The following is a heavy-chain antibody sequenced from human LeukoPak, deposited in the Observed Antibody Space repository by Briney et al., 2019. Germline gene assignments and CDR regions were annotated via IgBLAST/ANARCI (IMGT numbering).Heavy chain of an antibody. CDR2: ISGSGGST. CDR1: GSTFSSYA. J-gene: IGHJ4*02. V-gene: IGHV3-23*01. D-gene: IGHD2-15*01. CDR3: AKGFLVVVAATLIDY. Sequence: GGSLRLSCAASGSTFSSYAMSWVRQAPGKGLEWVSAISGSGGSTYYADSVKGRFTISRDNSKNTLYLQMNSLRAEDTAVYYCAKGFLVVVAATLIDYWGQGTLVTVSS.